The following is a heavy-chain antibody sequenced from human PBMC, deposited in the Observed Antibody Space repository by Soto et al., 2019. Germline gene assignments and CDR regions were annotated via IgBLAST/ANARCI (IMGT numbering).Heavy chain of an antibody. V-gene: IGHV4-59*01. J-gene: IGHJ5*02. CDR1: GGSISSYY. CDR2: IYYSGST. D-gene: IGHD3-22*01. Sequence: SETLSLTXTVSGGSISSYYWSWIRQPPGKGLEWIGYIYYSGSTNYNPSLKSRVTISVDTSKNQFSLKLSSVTAADTAVYYCARGGYYDSSGYPWFDPWGQGTLVTVSS. CDR3: ARGGYYDSSGYPWFDP.